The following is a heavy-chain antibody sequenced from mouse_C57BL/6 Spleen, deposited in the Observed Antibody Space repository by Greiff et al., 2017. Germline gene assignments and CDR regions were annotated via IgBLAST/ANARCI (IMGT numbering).Heavy chain of an antibody. D-gene: IGHD2-4*01. Sequence: EVQLQQSGAELVKPGASVKLSCTASGFNIKDYYMHWVKQRTEQGLEWIGRIDPEDGETTYDPKFQGKATITADPSSNTAYLQLSSLKSEDTAVYYCARRIGLRRYYLDYWGQGTTLTVSS. J-gene: IGHJ2*01. V-gene: IGHV14-2*01. CDR2: IDPEDGET. CDR1: GFNIKDYY. CDR3: ARRIGLRRYYLDY.